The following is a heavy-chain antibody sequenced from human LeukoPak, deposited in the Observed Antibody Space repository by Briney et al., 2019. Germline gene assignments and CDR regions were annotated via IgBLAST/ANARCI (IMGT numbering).Heavy chain of an antibody. V-gene: IGHV1-3*03. CDR3: ARGRAADYYDSSGYYPLDY. CDR1: GYTFTSYA. Sequence: ASVKVSCKASGYTFTSYAMHWVRQAPGQRLEWMGWINAGNGNTKYSQEFQGRVTITRDTSASTAYMELSSLRSKDMAVYYCARGRAADYYDSSGYYPLDYWGQGTLVTVSS. CDR2: INAGNGNT. D-gene: IGHD3-22*01. J-gene: IGHJ4*02.